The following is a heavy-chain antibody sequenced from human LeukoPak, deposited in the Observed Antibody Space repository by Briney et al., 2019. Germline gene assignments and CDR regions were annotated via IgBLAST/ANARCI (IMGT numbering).Heavy chain of an antibody. Sequence: GGSLRLSCAASGFTVSSNYMSWVRQAPGKGLEWVSVIYSDGSTQYADSVKGRFSISGDNSMNTLYLQMNSLRAEDTAVYYCAKPKRSDSSSWYGYWGQGTLVTVSS. J-gene: IGHJ4*02. CDR1: GFTVSSNY. CDR2: IYSDGST. V-gene: IGHV3-66*04. CDR3: AKPKRSDSSSWYGY. D-gene: IGHD6-13*01.